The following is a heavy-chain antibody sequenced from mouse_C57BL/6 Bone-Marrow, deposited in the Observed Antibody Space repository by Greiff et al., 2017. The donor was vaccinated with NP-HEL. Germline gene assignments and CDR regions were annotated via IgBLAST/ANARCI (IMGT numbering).Heavy chain of an antibody. CDR2: IRNKANGYTT. Sequence: DVQLQESGGGLVQPGGSLSLSCAASGFTFTDYYMSWVRQPPGKALEWLGFIRNKANGYTTEYSASVKGRFTISRDNSQSILYLQMNALRAEDSATYYCARSQLGFFDYWGQGTTLTVSS. V-gene: IGHV7-3*01. J-gene: IGHJ2*01. CDR1: GFTFTDYY. D-gene: IGHD4-1*02. CDR3: ARSQLGFFDY.